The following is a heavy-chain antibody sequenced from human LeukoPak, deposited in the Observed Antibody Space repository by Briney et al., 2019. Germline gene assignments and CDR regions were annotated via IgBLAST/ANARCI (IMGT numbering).Heavy chain of an antibody. V-gene: IGHV1-46*01. Sequence: ASVKVSCKASGYTFTGYYMHWVLQAPGHGLEWMGRINPSAGSTSYAQKFQGRVTMTRDTSTSTVYMELSSLRSEDTAVYYCARVDSGSYGWFDPWGQGTLVTVSS. J-gene: IGHJ5*02. CDR2: INPSAGST. D-gene: IGHD1-26*01. CDR3: ARVDSGSYGWFDP. CDR1: GYTFTGYY.